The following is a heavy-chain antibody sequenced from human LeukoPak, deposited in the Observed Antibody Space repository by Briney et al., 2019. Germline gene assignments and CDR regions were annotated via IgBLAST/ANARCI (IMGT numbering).Heavy chain of an antibody. J-gene: IGHJ4*02. V-gene: IGHV4-34*01. D-gene: IGHD6-19*01. CDR1: GGSFSDYY. CDR2: INHSGST. Sequence: SETLSLTCAVYGGSFSDYYWSWIRQPPGKGLEWIGEINHSGSTNYNPSLKSRVTISVDTSKNQFSLKLSSVTAADTAVYYCARDSIAVAALFDYWGQGTLVTVSS. CDR3: ARDSIAVAALFDY.